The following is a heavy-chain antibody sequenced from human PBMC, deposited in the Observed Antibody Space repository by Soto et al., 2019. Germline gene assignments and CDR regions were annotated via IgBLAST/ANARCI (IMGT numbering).Heavy chain of an antibody. CDR1: GFTFSTFA. Sequence: QVQLVESGGGVVQPGRSLRLSCAASGFTFSTFAMHWVRQAPGKGLEWVAVISSDGSNKYYADSVKGRFTISRDNSKNTLFLQMNSLRSEDTAMCYCARAPTSRLYYWGQGPLVTVSS. CDR3: ARAPTSRLYY. V-gene: IGHV3-30-3*01. CDR2: ISSDGSNK. J-gene: IGHJ4*02.